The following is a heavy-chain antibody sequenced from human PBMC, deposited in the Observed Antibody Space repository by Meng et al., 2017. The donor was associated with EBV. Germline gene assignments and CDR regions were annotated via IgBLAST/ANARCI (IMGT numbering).Heavy chain of an antibody. CDR3: ASESGGGYTPDY. V-gene: IGHV1-69*01. J-gene: IGHJ4*02. CDR2: FLPTLGAP. Sequence: QVQLVQSRAEVKKPGPSLKLSCQTSGGPFRNYPTSWVRQAPGQGLEWLVGFLPTLGAPNYAQKFHGRVSITADESTSTHYMDLSSLRSEDTAVYYCASESGGGYTPDYWGQGTLVTVSS. CDR1: GGPFRNYP. D-gene: IGHD5-18*01.